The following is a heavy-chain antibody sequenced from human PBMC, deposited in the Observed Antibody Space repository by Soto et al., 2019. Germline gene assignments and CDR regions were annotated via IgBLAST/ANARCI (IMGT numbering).Heavy chain of an antibody. J-gene: IGHJ4*02. CDR3: AKGLSIAAAGTFDY. D-gene: IGHD6-13*01. CDR1: GFTFASYA. V-gene: IGHV3-23*01. CDR2: ISGSGGNT. Sequence: EVQLLESGGGLVQPGGSLRLSCAASGFTFASYAMSWVRQAPGKGLEWVSGISGSGGNTYNADSVKGRFTISRDNSKNTLYLDMISLRAEDTAVYYCAKGLSIAAAGTFDYWGQGILVTVSS.